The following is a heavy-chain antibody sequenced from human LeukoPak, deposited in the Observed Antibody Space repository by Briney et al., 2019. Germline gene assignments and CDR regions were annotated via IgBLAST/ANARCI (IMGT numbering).Heavy chain of an antibody. CDR1: GYSISSGYY. CDR2: IYHSGST. Sequence: PSETLSLTCTVSGYSISSGYYWGWIRQPPGKGLEWIGSIYHSGSTYYNPSLKSRVTISVDTSKNQFSLKLSSVTAADMAVYYCARGKPSTVANAFDIWGQGTMVTVSS. V-gene: IGHV4-38-2*02. CDR3: ARGKPSTVANAFDI. D-gene: IGHD4-17*01. J-gene: IGHJ3*02.